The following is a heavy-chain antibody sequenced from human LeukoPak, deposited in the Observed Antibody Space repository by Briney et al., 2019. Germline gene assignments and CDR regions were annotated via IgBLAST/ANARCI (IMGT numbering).Heavy chain of an antibody. Sequence: GGSLRLSCAASGFTFSNAWMNWVRQAPGKGLEWVGRIKSKTDGGTTDYAAPVKGRFTISRDDSKNTLYLQMNSLKTEDTAVYYCTTDPYVDTAMALYPWGQGTLVTVSS. CDR2: IKSKTDGGTT. CDR3: TTDPYVDTAMALYP. CDR1: GFTFSNAW. J-gene: IGHJ5*02. V-gene: IGHV3-15*07. D-gene: IGHD5-18*01.